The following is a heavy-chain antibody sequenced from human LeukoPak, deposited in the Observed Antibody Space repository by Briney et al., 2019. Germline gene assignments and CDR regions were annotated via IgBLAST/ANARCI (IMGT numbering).Heavy chain of an antibody. V-gene: IGHV3-11*01. CDR3: ARDRGPVVVTASGGYYGMDV. CDR1: GFTFSDYY. CDR2: ISSSGSTI. Sequence: GGSLRLSCAASGFTFSDYYMSWIRQAPGKGLEWVSYISSSGSTIYYADSVKGRFTISRDNAKNSLYLQMNSLRAEDTAVYYCARDRGPVVVTASGGYYGMDVWGQGTTVTVS. D-gene: IGHD2-21*02. J-gene: IGHJ6*02.